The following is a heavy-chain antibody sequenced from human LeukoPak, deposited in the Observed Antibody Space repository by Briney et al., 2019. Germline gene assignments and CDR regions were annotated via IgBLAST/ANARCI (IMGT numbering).Heavy chain of an antibody. CDR2: INYSGST. CDR1: GSSISSSSNY. V-gene: IGHV4-39*01. D-gene: IGHD3-10*01. J-gene: IGHJ4*02. CDR3: VRYVVYGSGIYHFDY. Sequence: SETLSLTCTVSGSSISSSSNYWSWIRQPPGKGLEWIASINYSGSTYYNPSLKSRVTISVDTSKNQFSLKLSSVTAADTAVFYCVRYVVYGSGIYHFDYWGQGTLVTVSS.